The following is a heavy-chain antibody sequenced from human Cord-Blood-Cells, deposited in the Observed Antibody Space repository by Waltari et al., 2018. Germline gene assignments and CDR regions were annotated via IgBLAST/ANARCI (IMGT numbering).Heavy chain of an antibody. CDR1: GYTFTSYH. CDR3: ARGGDSSSFQNDY. D-gene: IGHD6-13*01. V-gene: IGHV1-8*01. J-gene: IGHJ4*02. Sequence: VQLLQSGAEVKTPGASVKVSCKSSGYTFTSYHLNWARQATGQGLEWMGWMNPNSGNTGYAQKFQGRVTMTRNTSISTAYMELSSLRSEDTAVYYCARGGDSSSFQNDYWGQGTLVTVSS. CDR2: MNPNSGNT.